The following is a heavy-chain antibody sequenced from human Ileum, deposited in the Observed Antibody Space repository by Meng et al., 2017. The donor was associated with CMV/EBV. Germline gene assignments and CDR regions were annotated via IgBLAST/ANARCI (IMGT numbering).Heavy chain of an antibody. CDR1: GFTFSSYA. D-gene: IGHD4-23*01. CDR3: AKARVGGGNFYYFDY. Sequence: GGSLRLSCAGSGFTFSSYAMSWVRQAPGKGLEWVSVISGSGGSTYYADSVKGRITVSRDNSENTMYLQMSSLRAEDTALYYCAKARVGGGNFYYFDYWGQGTLVTVSS. CDR2: ISGSGGST. V-gene: IGHV3-23*01. J-gene: IGHJ4*02.